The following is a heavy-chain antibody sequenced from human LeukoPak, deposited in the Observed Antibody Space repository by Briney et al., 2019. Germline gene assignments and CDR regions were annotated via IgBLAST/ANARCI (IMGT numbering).Heavy chain of an antibody. CDR1: GYTFTGYY. D-gene: IGHD2-2*01. V-gene: IGHV1-2*02. CDR2: INPNSGGT. CDR3: ARVQYCSSTSRYAILDY. Sequence: ASVKVSCKASGYTFTGYYMHWVRQAPGQGLEWMGWINPNSGGTNYAQKFQGRVTMTRDTSISTAYMELSRLRSDDTAVYYCARVQYCSSTSRYAILDYWGQGTLVTVSS. J-gene: IGHJ4*02.